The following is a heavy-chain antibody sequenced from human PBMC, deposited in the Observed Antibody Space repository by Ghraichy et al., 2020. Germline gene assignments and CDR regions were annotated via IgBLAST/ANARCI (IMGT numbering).Heavy chain of an antibody. CDR3: ARQNQQLVSFDV. D-gene: IGHD6-13*01. CDR2: IYYSGST. J-gene: IGHJ6*02. V-gene: IGHV4-59*01. CDR1: GGSISSYY. Sequence: SETLSLTCTVSGGSISSYYWSWIRQPPGKGLEWIGYIYYSGSTNYNPSLKSRVTISVDTSKNQFSLKLSSVTAADTAVYYCARQNQQLVSFDVWGQGTTVTVSS.